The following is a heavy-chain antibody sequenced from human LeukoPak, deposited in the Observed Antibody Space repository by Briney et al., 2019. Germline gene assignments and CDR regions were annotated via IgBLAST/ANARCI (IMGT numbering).Heavy chain of an antibody. Sequence: GASVKVSCKASGYTFISYGISWVRQAPGQGLEWMGWISAYNGNTNYAQKAQGRVTMTTDPSTSTAYMELRRLRCDDTAVYYCARDRVTGTTRLFDPWGQGTLVTVSS. CDR3: ARDRVTGTTRLFDP. CDR1: GYTFISYG. D-gene: IGHD1-7*01. J-gene: IGHJ5*02. CDR2: ISAYNGNT. V-gene: IGHV1-18*01.